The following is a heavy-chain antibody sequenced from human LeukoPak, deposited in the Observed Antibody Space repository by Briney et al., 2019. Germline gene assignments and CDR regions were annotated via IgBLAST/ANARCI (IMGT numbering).Heavy chain of an antibody. D-gene: IGHD1-26*01. V-gene: IGHV3-23*01. CDR3: AKDRWSGSYYAEYYFDY. Sequence: QTGRSLRLSCAASGFTFSSHAMSWVRQAPGKGLEWVSVISGSGGITYYADSVKGRFTISRDNSKNTLYLQMNSLRAEDTAVYYCAKDRWSGSYYAEYYFDYWGQGTLVTVSS. J-gene: IGHJ4*02. CDR2: ISGSGGIT. CDR1: GFTFSSHA.